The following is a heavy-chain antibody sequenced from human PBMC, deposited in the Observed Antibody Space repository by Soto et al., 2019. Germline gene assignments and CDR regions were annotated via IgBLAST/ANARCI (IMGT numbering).Heavy chain of an antibody. J-gene: IGHJ5*02. CDR2: IYHSGGT. Sequence: SETLSLTCAVYGGSFSGYYWSWIRQPPGKGLEWIAYIYHSGGTSYNPSLRSRVTISVDTSKSQFSLKLSSVTAADTAVYYCARGIVGSTFRFDPWGQGTLVTVS. D-gene: IGHD1-26*01. V-gene: IGHV4-59*01. CDR3: ARGIVGSTFRFDP. CDR1: GGSFSGYY.